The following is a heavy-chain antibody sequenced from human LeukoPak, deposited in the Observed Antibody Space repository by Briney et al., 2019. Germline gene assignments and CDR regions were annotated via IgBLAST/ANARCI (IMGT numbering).Heavy chain of an antibody. J-gene: IGHJ4*02. CDR2: IYYSGST. Sequence: PSETLSLTCTVSGGSISSYYWSWIRQPPGKGLEWIGSIYYSGSTYYNPSLKSRVTISVDTSKNQFSLKLSSVTAADTAVYYCARHLVDTAMFYWGQETLVTVSS. CDR3: ARHLVDTAMFY. D-gene: IGHD5-18*01. V-gene: IGHV4-39*01. CDR1: GGSISSYY.